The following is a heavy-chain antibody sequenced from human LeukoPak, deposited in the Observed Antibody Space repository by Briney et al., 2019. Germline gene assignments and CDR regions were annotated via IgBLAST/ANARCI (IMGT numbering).Heavy chain of an antibody. CDR2: ITPIFGTA. V-gene: IGHV1-69*05. CDR1: GGTFSSYA. CDR3: ARDRGTTFDAFDI. Sequence: ASVKVSCKASGGTFSSYAISWVRQAPGQGLEWIGGITPIFGTANYAQKFQGRVTITTDESTSTAYMELSSLRSEDTAVYYCARDRGTTFDAFDIWGQGTMVTVSS. D-gene: IGHD1-14*01. J-gene: IGHJ3*02.